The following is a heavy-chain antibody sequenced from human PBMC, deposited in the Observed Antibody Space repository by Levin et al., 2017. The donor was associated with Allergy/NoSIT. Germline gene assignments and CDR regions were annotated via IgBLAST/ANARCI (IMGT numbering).Heavy chain of an antibody. CDR3: AKSPSPGIEEYYFDY. Sequence: SLKISCAASGFTFDDYAMHWVRQAPGKGLEWVSGISWNSGSIGYADSVKGRFTISRDNAKNSLYLQMNSLRAEDTALYYCAKSPSPGIEEYYFDYWGQGTLVTVSS. D-gene: IGHD6-13*01. CDR1: GFTFDDYA. J-gene: IGHJ4*02. CDR2: ISWNSGSI. V-gene: IGHV3-9*01.